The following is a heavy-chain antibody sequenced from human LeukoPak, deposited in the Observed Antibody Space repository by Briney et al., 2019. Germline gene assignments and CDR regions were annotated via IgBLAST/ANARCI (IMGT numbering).Heavy chain of an antibody. CDR1: GFTFSSYA. CDR2: ISGSGGST. V-gene: IGHV3-23*01. Sequence: PGGSLRLSCAASGFTFSSYAMSWVRQAPGKGLEWVSAISGSGGSTYYADSVKGRFTISRDNSKNTLYLQMNSLRAEDTAVYYCARNDYGDYGPLYYFDYWGQGTLVTVSS. D-gene: IGHD4-17*01. J-gene: IGHJ4*02. CDR3: ARNDYGDYGPLYYFDY.